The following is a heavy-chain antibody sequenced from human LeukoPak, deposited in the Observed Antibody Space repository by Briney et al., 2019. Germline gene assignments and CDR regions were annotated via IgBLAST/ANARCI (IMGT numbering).Heavy chain of an antibody. V-gene: IGHV4-30-4*01. J-gene: IGHJ6*02. CDR2: IYYTGST. CDR1: GGSISSGDYY. Sequence: SETLSLTCAVSGGSISSGDYYWSWIRQPPGKGLEWIGYIYYTGSTNYNPSLKSRVTISEDTSKNQVSLKLTSVTAADTAVYYCASSDRPYAMDVWGQGTTVTVS. CDR3: ASSDRPYAMDV.